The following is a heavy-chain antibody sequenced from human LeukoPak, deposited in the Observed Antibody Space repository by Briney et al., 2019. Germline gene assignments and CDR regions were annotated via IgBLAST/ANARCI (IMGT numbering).Heavy chain of an antibody. CDR1: GGTFSSYA. CDR2: IIPIFGTA. CDR3: ARDRFSPYYDSSRGFDY. D-gene: IGHD3-22*01. V-gene: IGHV1-69*13. Sequence: SVKVSCKASGGTFSSYAISWVRQAPGQGLEWMGGIIPIFGTANYAQKFQGRVTITADESTSTAYMELSSLRSEDTAVYYCARDRFSPYYDSSRGFDYWGQGTLVTVSS. J-gene: IGHJ4*02.